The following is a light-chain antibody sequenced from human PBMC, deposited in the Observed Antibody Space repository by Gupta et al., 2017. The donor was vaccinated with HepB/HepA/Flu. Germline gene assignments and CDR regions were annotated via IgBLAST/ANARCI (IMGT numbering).Light chain of an antibody. J-gene: IGKJ2*01. Sequence: ESVLTPSPDSLSLSPGEGATLPCRATQSVYNNYLTWYQQKPGQAPRLLIYGASTRATGIPDRFSGTGSGTDFTLTISRLEPEDFAVYYCQQHGSSPYTFGQGTKLEIK. CDR1: QSVYNNY. CDR3: QQHGSSPYT. V-gene: IGKV3-20*01. CDR2: GAS.